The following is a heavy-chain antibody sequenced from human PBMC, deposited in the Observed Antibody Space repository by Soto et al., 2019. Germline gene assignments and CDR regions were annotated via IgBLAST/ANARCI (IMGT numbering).Heavy chain of an antibody. D-gene: IGHD3-10*01. CDR3: ARQEGMVRGVHYYYYGMDV. J-gene: IGHJ6*02. V-gene: IGHV4-59*08. CDR1: GGSISSYY. CDR2: IYYSGST. Sequence: PSETLSLTCTVSGGSISSYYWSWIRQPPGKGLEWIGYIYYSGSTNYNPSLKSRVTISVDTSKNQFSLKLSSVTAADTAVYYCARQEGMVRGVHYYYYGMDVWGQGTTVTVSS.